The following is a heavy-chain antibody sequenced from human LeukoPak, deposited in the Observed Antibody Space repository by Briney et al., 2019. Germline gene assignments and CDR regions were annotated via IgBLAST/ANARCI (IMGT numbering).Heavy chain of an antibody. D-gene: IGHD3-22*01. CDR2: ISSSGSTI. V-gene: IGHV3-11*04. Sequence: GGSLRLSCAASGFTFSDYYMSWIRQAPGKGLEWVSYISSSGSTIYYADSVKGRFTISRDNAKNSLYLQMNSLRAEDTAVYYCARDYYDSSGYLSRYWYFDLWGRGTLVTVSS. CDR3: ARDYYDSSGYLSRYWYFDL. CDR1: GFTFSDYY. J-gene: IGHJ2*01.